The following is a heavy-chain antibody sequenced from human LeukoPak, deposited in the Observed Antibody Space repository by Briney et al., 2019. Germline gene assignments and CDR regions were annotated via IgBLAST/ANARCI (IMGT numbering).Heavy chain of an antibody. V-gene: IGHV1-69*04. J-gene: IGHJ4*02. Sequence: SVKVSCKASGGTFSSYAISWVRQAPGQGLEWMGRIIPILGIANYAQKFQGRVTMTTDTSTSTAYMELRSLRSDDTALYYCATNYYDSSGYYSIDYWGQGTLVTVSS. CDR1: GGTFSSYA. CDR3: ATNYYDSSGYYSIDY. CDR2: IIPILGIA. D-gene: IGHD3-22*01.